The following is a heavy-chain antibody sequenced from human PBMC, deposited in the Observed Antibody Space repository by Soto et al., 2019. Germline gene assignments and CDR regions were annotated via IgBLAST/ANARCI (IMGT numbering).Heavy chain of an antibody. CDR1: GDSVSSNSAA. J-gene: IGHJ6*02. V-gene: IGHV6-1*01. CDR2: TYYRSKWYN. D-gene: IGHD6-13*01. Sequence: KQSQTLSLTCAISGDSVSSNSAAWNWIRQSPSRGLEWLGRTYYRSKWYNDYAVSVKSRITINPDTSKNQFSLQLNSVTPEDTAVYYCARDIGIAAADYYYYYGMDVWGQGTTVTVSS. CDR3: ARDIGIAAADYYYYYGMDV.